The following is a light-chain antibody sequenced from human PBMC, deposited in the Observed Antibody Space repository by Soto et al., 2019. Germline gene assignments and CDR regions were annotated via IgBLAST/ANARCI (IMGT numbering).Light chain of an antibody. J-gene: IGLJ1*01. CDR1: SSKIGINT. Sequence: QSALTKPPSASGTPGQMVTISCSGGSSKIGINTVNWYQQVPGTAPKLLIYTDNQRPSGVPDRFSGSKSGTSASLAISGLQSEDGADYYCAAWDDSLNGLYVFGTGTKVTVL. CDR2: TDN. V-gene: IGLV1-44*01. CDR3: AAWDDSLNGLYV.